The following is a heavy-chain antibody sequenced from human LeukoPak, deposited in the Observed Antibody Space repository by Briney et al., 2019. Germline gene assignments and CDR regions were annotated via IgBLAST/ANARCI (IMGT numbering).Heavy chain of an antibody. CDR3: ARPLFNYDSSGLTY. D-gene: IGHD3-22*01. J-gene: IGHJ4*02. CDR2: ISSSSSYT. Sequence: GGSLRLSCAASGFTFSDYYMSWIRQAPGKGLEWVSYISSSSSYTNYADSVKGRFTISRDNAKNSLYLQMNSLRAEDTAVYYCARPLFNYDSSGLTYWGQGTLVTVSS. V-gene: IGHV3-11*03. CDR1: GFTFSDYY.